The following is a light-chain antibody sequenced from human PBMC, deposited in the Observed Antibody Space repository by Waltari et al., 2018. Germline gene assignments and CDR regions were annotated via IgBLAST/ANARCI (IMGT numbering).Light chain of an antibody. CDR1: QRGSRN. J-gene: IGKJ4*01. CDR2: GAS. CDR3: QQYSNWPLT. Sequence: MASQRGSRNVAWYQRKPGQAPWLLIYGASTRATGIPARFSGSVSVTELTLTISSLQSEDFAVYYCQQYSNWPLTFGGGTKVEIK. V-gene: IGKV3-15*01.